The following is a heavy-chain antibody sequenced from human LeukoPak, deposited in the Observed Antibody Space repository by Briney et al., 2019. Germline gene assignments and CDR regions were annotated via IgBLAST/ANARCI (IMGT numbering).Heavy chain of an antibody. CDR1: GGSFSGYY. V-gene: IGHV4-34*01. D-gene: IGHD2-2*01. J-gene: IGHJ4*02. CDR3: ARASPSVVVPAATDY. Sequence: PSETLSLTCAVYGGSFSGYYWSWIRQPPGKGLEWIGEINHSGSTNYNPSLKSRVTISVDTSKNQFSLELSSVTAADTAVYYCARASPSVVVPAATDYWGQGTLVTVSS. CDR2: INHSGST.